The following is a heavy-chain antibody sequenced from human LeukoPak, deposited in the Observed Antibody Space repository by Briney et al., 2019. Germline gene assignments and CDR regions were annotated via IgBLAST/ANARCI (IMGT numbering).Heavy chain of an antibody. J-gene: IGHJ6*03. D-gene: IGHD3-3*01. CDR1: GGSFSGYY. Sequence: YLSETLSLTCAVYGGSFSGYYWSWIRQPPGKGLEWIGEINHSGSTNYNPSLKSRVTISVDTSKNQFSLKLSSVTAADTAVYYCARRGGVPILEWRGRYMDVWGKGTTVTVSS. CDR2: INHSGST. V-gene: IGHV4-34*01. CDR3: ARRGGVPILEWRGRYMDV.